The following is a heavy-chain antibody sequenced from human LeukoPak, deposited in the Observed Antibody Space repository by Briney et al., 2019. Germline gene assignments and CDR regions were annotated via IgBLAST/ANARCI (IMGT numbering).Heavy chain of an antibody. CDR3: AKSFGYSRSWFDY. D-gene: IGHD6-13*01. Sequence: GGSLRLSCEASGFTFSSYSMNWVRQAPGKGLEWVSSISSSSSYIYYADSVKGRFTISRDNSKNTLYLQMNSLRAEDTAVYYCAKSFGYSRSWFDYWGQGTPVTVPS. V-gene: IGHV3-21*04. J-gene: IGHJ4*02. CDR2: ISSSSSYI. CDR1: GFTFSSYS.